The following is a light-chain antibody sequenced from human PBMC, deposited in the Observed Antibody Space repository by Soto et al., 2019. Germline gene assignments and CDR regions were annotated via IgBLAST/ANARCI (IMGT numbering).Light chain of an antibody. CDR3: QQYDDWPLT. J-gene: IGKJ4*01. CDR1: QSVGSN. V-gene: IGKV3D-15*01. CDR2: DAS. Sequence: EIVMTQPPATLSVSPGERVTLSCRASQSVGSNLAWYQQKPGQAPRVLIYDASTRATVIPPRFSGSGSGTEFTLTISSLQSEDFAIYYCQQYDDWPLTFGGGTKVDIK.